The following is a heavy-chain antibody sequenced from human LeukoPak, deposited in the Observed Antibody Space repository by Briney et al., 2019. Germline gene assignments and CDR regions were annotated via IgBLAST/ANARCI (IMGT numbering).Heavy chain of an antibody. Sequence: PGGSLRLSCAASGFTFSSYSMNWVRQAPGKGLEWVSSISSSSNYIYYADSVKGRFTISRDKAKNSLYLQMNSLRAEDTAVYYCARVHYYDSSGLGAFDIWGEGTMVTASS. V-gene: IGHV3-21*01. CDR3: ARVHYYDSSGLGAFDI. CDR2: ISSSSNYI. CDR1: GFTFSSYS. D-gene: IGHD3-22*01. J-gene: IGHJ3*02.